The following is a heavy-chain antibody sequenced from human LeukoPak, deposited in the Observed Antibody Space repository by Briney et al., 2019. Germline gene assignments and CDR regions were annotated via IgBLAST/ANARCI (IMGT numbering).Heavy chain of an antibody. D-gene: IGHD6-13*01. Sequence: HAGGSLRLSCAASGFTFSSYAMSWVRQAPGKGLEWVSAISGSGGSTYYADSVKGRFTISRDNSKNTLYLQMNSLRAEDTAVYYCAKDLETSLDHSSSDYWGQGTLVTVSS. CDR2: ISGSGGST. CDR3: AKDLETSLDHSSSDY. J-gene: IGHJ4*02. CDR1: GFTFSSYA. V-gene: IGHV3-23*01.